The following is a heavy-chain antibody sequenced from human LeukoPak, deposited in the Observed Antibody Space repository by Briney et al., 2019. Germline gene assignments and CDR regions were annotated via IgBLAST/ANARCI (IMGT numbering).Heavy chain of an antibody. D-gene: IGHD5-18*01. Sequence: GGSLRLSCAASGFTFSSYEMNWVRQAPGKGLEWVSYISSSGSTIYYADSVKGRFTISRDNSKNTLYLQMNSLRAEDTAVYYCAKGGYSYGFGLIDYWGQGTLVTVSS. J-gene: IGHJ4*02. CDR2: ISSSGSTI. CDR1: GFTFSSYE. V-gene: IGHV3-48*03. CDR3: AKGGYSYGFGLIDY.